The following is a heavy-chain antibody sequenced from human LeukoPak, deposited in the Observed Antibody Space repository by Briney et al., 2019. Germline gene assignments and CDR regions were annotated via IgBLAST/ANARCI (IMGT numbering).Heavy chain of an antibody. CDR1: GSTFTSYY. V-gene: IGHV1-46*01. D-gene: IGHD6-6*01. Sequence: ASVKVSCKASGSTFTSYYMHWVRQAPGQGVEWMGIINPSGGSTSYAKKIQGRGTMTRDTSTSTVYMELSSLRSEDTAVYYCAREQDSSSAIDYWGQGTLVTVSS. CDR2: INPSGGST. J-gene: IGHJ4*02. CDR3: AREQDSSSAIDY.